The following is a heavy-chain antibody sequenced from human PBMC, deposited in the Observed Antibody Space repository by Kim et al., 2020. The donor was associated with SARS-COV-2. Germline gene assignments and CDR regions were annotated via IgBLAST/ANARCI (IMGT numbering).Heavy chain of an antibody. CDR2: MSYDGTNK. V-gene: IGHV3-30*04. CDR3: AKDSNRGYSFGWTYYYYGMDG. D-gene: IGHD5-18*01. Sequence: GGSLRLSCAASGFTFSSYAMNWVRQAPGKGLEWVAVMSYDGTNKNYADSVKGRFTISRDNSKNTLYLQMNSLRAEDTAMYYCAKDSNRGYSFGWTYYYYGMDGWSQGSTVTVS. CDR1: GFTFSSYA. J-gene: IGHJ6*02.